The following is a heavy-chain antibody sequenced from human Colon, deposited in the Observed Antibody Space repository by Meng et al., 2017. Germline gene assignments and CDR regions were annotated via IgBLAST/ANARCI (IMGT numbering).Heavy chain of an antibody. CDR1: GVSCDSYH. J-gene: IGHJ5*02. CDR2: IDYTGST. V-gene: IGHV4-59*01. CDR3: ARGYWFDP. Sequence: QVQLQASGPGLVKPSETLSLTCTVSGVSCDSYHWNWIRQPPGEAPEWIGDIDYTGSTNYNPSFKSRVTISVDTSKSQFSLRMTSMTAADTAVYYCARGYWFDPWGQGTLVTFSS.